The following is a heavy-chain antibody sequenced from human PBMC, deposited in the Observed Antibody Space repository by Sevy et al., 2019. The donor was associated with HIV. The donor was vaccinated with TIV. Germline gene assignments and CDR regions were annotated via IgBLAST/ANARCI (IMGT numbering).Heavy chain of an antibody. J-gene: IGHJ4*02. V-gene: IGHV4-38-2*02. CDR3: ASHDWGRQDY. Sequence: SETLSLTCIVSDYSISSGYWWDWFRRPPGKGLEWIGAIYYRGDTQYTPSIKSRVTISADTSKNQFSLRLTSMTAADTAIYYCASHDWGRQDYWGQGTLVTVSS. CDR2: IYYRGDT. D-gene: IGHD7-27*01. CDR1: DYSISSGYW.